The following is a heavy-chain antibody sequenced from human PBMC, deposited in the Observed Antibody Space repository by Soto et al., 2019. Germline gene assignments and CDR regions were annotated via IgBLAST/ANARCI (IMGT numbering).Heavy chain of an antibody. J-gene: IGHJ5*02. D-gene: IGHD3-10*01. Sequence: GASVKVSCKASGYTFTSYGISWVRQAPGQGLEWMGWISAYNGNTNYAQKLQGRVTMTTDTSTSTAYMELRSLRSDDTAVYYCARSPLLFGESEPGLDPWGQGTLVTVSS. V-gene: IGHV1-18*01. CDR2: ISAYNGNT. CDR1: GYTFTSYG. CDR3: ARSPLLFGESEPGLDP.